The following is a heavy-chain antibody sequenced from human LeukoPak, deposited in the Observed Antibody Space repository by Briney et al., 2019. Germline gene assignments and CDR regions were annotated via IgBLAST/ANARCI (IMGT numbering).Heavy chain of an antibody. D-gene: IGHD6-6*01. CDR3: ARDWGVSARPGYMDV. CDR1: GGSISSSSYY. Sequence: SETLSLTCTVSGGSISSSSYYWSWIRQPPGKGLEWIGYIYYSGSTKYNPSLKRRVTISVDTSKNQFSLRLSPVTAADTAVYYCARDWGVSARPGYMDVWGKGTTVTVSS. J-gene: IGHJ6*03. CDR2: IYYSGST. V-gene: IGHV4-61*01.